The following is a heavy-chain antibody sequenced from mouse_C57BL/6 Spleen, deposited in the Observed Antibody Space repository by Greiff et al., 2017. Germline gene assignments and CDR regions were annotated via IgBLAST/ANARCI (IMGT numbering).Heavy chain of an antibody. CDR1: GFTFTDYY. CDR2: IRNKANGYTT. J-gene: IGHJ4*01. CDR3: ARCGSSGAMDY. D-gene: IGHD1-1*01. Sequence: EVKLVESGGGLVQPGGSLSLSCAASGFTFTDYYMSWVSQPPGKALEWLGFIRNKANGYTTEYSATVKGRFTISRANSQSILYRQMNALRAEDSAADYGARCGSSGAMDYWGQGTSVTVSS. V-gene: IGHV7-3*01.